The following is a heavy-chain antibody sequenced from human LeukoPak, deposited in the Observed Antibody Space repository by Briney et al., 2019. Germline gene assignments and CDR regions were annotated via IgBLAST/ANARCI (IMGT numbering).Heavy chain of an antibody. CDR1: GYFISSGYY. Sequence: SETLSPTCTVSGYFISSGYYWGWIRQPPGKGLQWIGSIHHSGSTYYNPSLKNRVTISVDTSKNQFSLKLSSVTAADTAVYYCARTSSSGLVGGYYFDYWGQGTLVTVSS. CDR3: ARTSSSGLVGGYYFDY. V-gene: IGHV4-38-2*02. D-gene: IGHD6-19*01. J-gene: IGHJ4*02. CDR2: IHHSGST.